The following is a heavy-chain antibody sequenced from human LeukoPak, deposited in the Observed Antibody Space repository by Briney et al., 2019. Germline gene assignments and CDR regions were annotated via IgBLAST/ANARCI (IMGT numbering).Heavy chain of an antibody. D-gene: IGHD3-9*01. CDR2: IKHSGST. CDR1: GGSFRGYY. J-gene: IGHJ4*02. CDR3: ARERTGILTGYTIDY. V-gene: IGHV4-34*01. Sequence: PSEPLSLTCAVYGGSFRGYYWSWIRQPPGKGLDWIGEIKHSGSTNYNPSLKSRVTISVDTSKNQFSLKLSSVTAADTAVYYCARERTGILTGYTIDYWGQGTLVTVSS.